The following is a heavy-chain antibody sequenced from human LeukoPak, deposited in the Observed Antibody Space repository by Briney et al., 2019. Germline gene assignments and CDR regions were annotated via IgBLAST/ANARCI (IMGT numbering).Heavy chain of an antibody. CDR2: IYHSGST. Sequence: SETLSLTCTVSGYSISSGYYWGWIRQPPGKGLEWIGSIYHSGSTYYNPSLKSRVTISVDTSKNQFSLKLSSVTAADTAVYYCARDSKAAAGTVDYWGQGTLVTVSS. J-gene: IGHJ4*02. D-gene: IGHD6-13*01. V-gene: IGHV4-38-2*02. CDR3: ARDSKAAAGTVDY. CDR1: GYSISSGYY.